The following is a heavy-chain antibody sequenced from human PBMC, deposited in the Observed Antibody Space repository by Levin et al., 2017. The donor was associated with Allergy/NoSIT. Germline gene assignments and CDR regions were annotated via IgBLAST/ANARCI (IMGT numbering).Heavy chain of an antibody. J-gene: IGHJ4*02. Sequence: PGGSLRLSCAASGFSFSTDAMNWVRQAPGKGLEWVSSIGATSSDKYYLHSVKGRFSISRDNARDSLFLQMDSLRVEDTAVYYCVAGHSRDKWGQGTLVIVSS. CDR2: IGATSSDK. D-gene: IGHD6-13*01. V-gene: IGHV3-21*06. CDR1: GFSFSTDA. CDR3: VAGHSRDK.